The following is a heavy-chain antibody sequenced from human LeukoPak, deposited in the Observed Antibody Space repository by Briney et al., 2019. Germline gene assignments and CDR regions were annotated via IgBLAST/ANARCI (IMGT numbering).Heavy chain of an antibody. CDR2: IYYIGST. CDR1: CGSISSYY. Sequence: PSDTLSLTCTVSCGSISSYYGSWIRQPPGKGLEWIGYIYYIGSTNYTPSLKSRVTISVDTSKNQFSLKLSSVTAADTAVYYGARAYGDYVNYWGQGTLVTVSS. D-gene: IGHD4-17*01. V-gene: IGHV4-59*07. J-gene: IGHJ4*02. CDR3: ARAYGDYVNY.